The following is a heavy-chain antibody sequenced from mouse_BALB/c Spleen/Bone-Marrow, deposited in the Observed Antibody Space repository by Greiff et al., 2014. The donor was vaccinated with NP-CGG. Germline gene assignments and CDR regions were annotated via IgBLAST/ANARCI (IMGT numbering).Heavy chain of an antibody. Sequence: DLVKPGASVKLSCETSGYTFTNYWINWIKQRPGQGLEWLGRIAPGSGSTYYNEMFKVKAPLTVDTSSSTAYIQLSSLSSEDSAVYFCARERYGYDGWYFDVWGAGTTVTVSS. V-gene: IGHV1S41*01. CDR1: GYTFTNYW. CDR3: ARERYGYDGWYFDV. J-gene: IGHJ1*01. CDR2: IAPGSGST. D-gene: IGHD2-2*01.